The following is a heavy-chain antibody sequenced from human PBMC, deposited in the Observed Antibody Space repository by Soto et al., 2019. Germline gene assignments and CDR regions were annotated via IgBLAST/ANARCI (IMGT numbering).Heavy chain of an antibody. CDR2: IYATGTT. CDR3: VSDATNTFREWFDP. J-gene: IGHJ5*02. CDR1: GASIRGFY. D-gene: IGHD3-10*01. V-gene: IGHV4-4*07. Sequence: SETLSLNCTVSGASIRGFYWRWILRSAGKGLEWIGFIYATGTTDYNSSLKSRVMMSVDMSKKQISLNFSSVTAADPPPYYRVSDATNTFREWFDPWGQGISGTVPS.